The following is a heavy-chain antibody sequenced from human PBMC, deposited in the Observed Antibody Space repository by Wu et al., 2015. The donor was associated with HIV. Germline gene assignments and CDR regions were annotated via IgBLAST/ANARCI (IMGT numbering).Heavy chain of an antibody. J-gene: IGHJ4*02. V-gene: IGHV1-18*01. Sequence: QVQLVQSGAEVKKPGASVKVSCKASGYTFTSYGISWVRQAPGQGLEWMGWISAYNGNTNYAQKLQGRVTMTTDTSTSTAYMELRSLRSEDTAVYYCARDPPHVVITQLRGASPSYHYDFWGQGTLVTVSS. CDR1: GYTFTSYG. D-gene: IGHD3-22*01. CDR3: ARDPPHVVITQLRGASPSYHYDF. CDR2: ISAYNGNT.